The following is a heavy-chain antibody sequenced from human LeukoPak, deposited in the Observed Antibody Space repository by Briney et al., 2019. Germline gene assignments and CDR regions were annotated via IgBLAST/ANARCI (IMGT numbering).Heavy chain of an antibody. CDR3: ASSSSSSYNYWYFDL. J-gene: IGHJ2*01. V-gene: IGHV4-59*12. D-gene: IGHD6-6*01. CDR2: IYPSGST. CDR1: GGSISSYY. Sequence: PSETLSLTCTVSGGSISSYYWSWIRHPPGKGLEWIGYIYPSGSTNYNPSLKSRVTMSVDTSKNQFSLKLSSVTAADTAVYYCASSSSSSYNYWYFDLWGRGTLVTVSS.